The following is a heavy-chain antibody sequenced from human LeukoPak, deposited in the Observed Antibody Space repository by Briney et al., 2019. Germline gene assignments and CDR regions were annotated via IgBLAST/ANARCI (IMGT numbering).Heavy chain of an antibody. CDR2: TSSSGGST. CDR3: AKVLPRGVVTAAFDI. V-gene: IGHV3-23*01. J-gene: IGHJ3*02. Sequence: GGSLRLSCAASGFTFSSYAMSWVRQAPGKGLEWVSGTSSSGGSTYYADSVKGRFTISRDNSKNTLCLQMYSLRAEDTAIYYCAKVLPRGVVTAAFDIWGQGTMVTVSS. CDR1: GFTFSSYA. D-gene: IGHD3-10*01.